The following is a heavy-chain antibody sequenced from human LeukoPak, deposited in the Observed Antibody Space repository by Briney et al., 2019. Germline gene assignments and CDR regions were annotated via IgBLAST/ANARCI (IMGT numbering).Heavy chain of an antibody. CDR2: IYSGGST. Sequence: GGSLRLSCAASGFTFSSYGMHWVRQAPGKGLEWVSVIYSGGSTYYADSVKGRFTISRDNSKNTLYLQMNSLRAEDTAVYYCLKGSQGPIWQQLVPDHWGQGTQVTVSS. CDR1: GFTFSSYG. CDR3: LKGSQGPIWQQLVPDH. D-gene: IGHD6-13*01. V-gene: IGHV3-NL1*01. J-gene: IGHJ4*02.